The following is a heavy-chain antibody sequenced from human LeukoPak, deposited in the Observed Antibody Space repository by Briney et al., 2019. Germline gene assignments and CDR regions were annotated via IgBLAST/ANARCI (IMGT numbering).Heavy chain of an antibody. CDR3: AKGERFLEPGRYYYYYGMDV. Sequence: GRSLRLSCAASGFTFSSYGMHWVRQAPGKGLEWVAVISYDGSNKYYADSVKGRFTISRDNSKNTLYLQMNSLRAEDTAVYYCAKGERFLEPGRYYYYYGMDVWGQGTTVTVSS. V-gene: IGHV3-30*18. CDR1: GFTFSSYG. J-gene: IGHJ6*02. CDR2: ISYDGSNK. D-gene: IGHD3-3*01.